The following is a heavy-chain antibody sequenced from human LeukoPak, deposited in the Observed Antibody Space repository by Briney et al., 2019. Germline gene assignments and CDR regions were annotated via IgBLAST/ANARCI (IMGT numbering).Heavy chain of an antibody. CDR3: ARGETARFDY. D-gene: IGHD3-16*01. CDR2: VSSGSSTI. V-gene: IGHV3-48*02. CDR1: GFTFSTYN. Sequence: GSLRLSCAASGFTFSTYNMNWVRQAPGKGLEWLSYVSSGSSTIYYADSVEGRFTISRDNAKNPLYLQMNSLRDEDTAVYYCARGETARFDYWGQGILVTVSS. J-gene: IGHJ4*02.